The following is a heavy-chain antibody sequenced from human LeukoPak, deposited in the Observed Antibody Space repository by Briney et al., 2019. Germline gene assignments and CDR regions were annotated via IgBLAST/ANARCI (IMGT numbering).Heavy chain of an antibody. J-gene: IGHJ4*02. CDR1: GFTFSNYA. CDR2: IVGSGGST. D-gene: IGHD3-9*01. CDR3: SKWGDYDVLTGYYDSDF. Sequence: GGSLRFSCAASGFTFSNYAMSWVRKAPGKGLEWVSAIVGSGGSTYYADSVKGRFTISRDNSKNTLFLQMNSLRVEDTALYYCSKWGDYDVLTGYYDSDFWGQGTLVTVSS. V-gene: IGHV3-23*01.